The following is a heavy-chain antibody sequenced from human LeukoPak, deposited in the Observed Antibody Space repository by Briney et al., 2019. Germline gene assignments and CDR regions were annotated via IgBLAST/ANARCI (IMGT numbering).Heavy chain of an antibody. CDR1: GFTLGTYA. Sequence: PGGSLRLSCAASGFTLGTYAMNWVRQAPGKGLEWVSYISSNSSTIYFPDSVKGRFTISRDNAKNSLYLQMNGLRDEDTAVYYCARDAGSGYFDYWGQGTLVTVSS. CDR3: ARDAGSGYFDY. CDR2: ISSNSSTI. D-gene: IGHD6-19*01. J-gene: IGHJ4*02. V-gene: IGHV3-48*02.